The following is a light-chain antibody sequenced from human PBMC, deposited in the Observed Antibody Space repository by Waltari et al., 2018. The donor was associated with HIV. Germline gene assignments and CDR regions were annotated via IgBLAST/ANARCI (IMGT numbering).Light chain of an antibody. CDR2: GAS. CDR1: QSVSSN. CDR3: QQYNNWPPT. Sequence: EIVMTQSPATLSVSPGERATLSCRASQSVSSNLAWYQQKPGQAPRLLIYGASPRAPGIPARFSGSGSGTEFTLTISSLQSEDFAVYCCQQYNNWPPTFGQGTKVEIK. J-gene: IGKJ1*01. V-gene: IGKV3-15*01.